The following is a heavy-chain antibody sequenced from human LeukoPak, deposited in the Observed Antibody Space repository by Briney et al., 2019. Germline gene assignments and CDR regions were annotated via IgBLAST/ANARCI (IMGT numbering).Heavy chain of an antibody. V-gene: IGHV4-34*01. CDR2: IYYSGST. CDR3: ARPTGTGAGTFDY. J-gene: IGHJ4*02. D-gene: IGHD1-7*01. CDR1: GGSFSGYY. Sequence: PSETLSLTCAVYGGSFSGYYWSWIRQPPGKGLEWIGSIYYSGSTYYNPSLKSRVTISVDTSKNQFSLKLSSVTAADTAVYYCARPTGTGAGTFDYWGQGTLVTVSS.